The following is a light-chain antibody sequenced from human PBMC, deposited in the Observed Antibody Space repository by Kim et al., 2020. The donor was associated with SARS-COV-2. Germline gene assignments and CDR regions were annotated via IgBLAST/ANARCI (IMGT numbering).Light chain of an antibody. CDR2: DVS. CDR3: CSYTSSSTFL. V-gene: IGLV2-14*03. CDR1: SSDVGGYDY. J-gene: IGLJ2*01. Sequence: QSALTQPASVSGSPGQSITISCTGTSSDVGGYDYVSWYQQYPGKAPKLMIYDVSDRPSGVSNRFSGSKSGNTASLIISWLQSEDEADYYCCSYTSSSTFLFGGGTQLTVL.